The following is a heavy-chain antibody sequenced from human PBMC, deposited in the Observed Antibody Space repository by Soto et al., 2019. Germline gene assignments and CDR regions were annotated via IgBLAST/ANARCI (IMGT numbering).Heavy chain of an antibody. J-gene: IGHJ4*02. CDR2: INHSGST. CDR1: GGSFSGYY. D-gene: IGHD2-2*01. V-gene: IGHV4-34*01. Sequence: SETLSLTCAVYGGSFSGYYWSWIRQPPGKGLEWIGEINHSGSTNYNPSLKSRATISVDTSKNQFSLKLSSVTAADTAVYYCARGDGSTSRRIGGVFRRWGQGTLVTVSS. CDR3: ARGDGSTSRRIGGVFRR.